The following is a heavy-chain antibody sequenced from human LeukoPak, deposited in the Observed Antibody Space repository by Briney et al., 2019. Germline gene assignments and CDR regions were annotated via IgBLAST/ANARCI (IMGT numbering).Heavy chain of an antibody. V-gene: IGHV4-30-4*08. D-gene: IGHD3-3*01. CDR3: AGSRRNFWSGDWGYFDY. Sequence: SETLSLTCTVSGGSISTDNYWSWIRQPPGKGLEWIGYIHYSGSTYYNPSLKSRVTISLDTSKTQFSLKLSSVTAADTAVYYCAGSRRNFWSGDWGYFDYWGQGTLVTVSS. CDR2: IHYSGST. J-gene: IGHJ4*02. CDR1: GGSISTDNY.